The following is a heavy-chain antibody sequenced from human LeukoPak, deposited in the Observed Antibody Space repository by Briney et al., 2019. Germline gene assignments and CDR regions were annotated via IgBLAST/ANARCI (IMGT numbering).Heavy chain of an antibody. V-gene: IGHV4-30-4*08. CDR2: IYYSGST. J-gene: IGHJ4*02. CDR3: ARRLSYSNLLY. Sequence: PSETLSLTCTVSGGSISSGDYYWSWIRQPPGKGLEWIGYIYYSGSTYYNPSLKSRVTISVGTSKNQFSLKLSSVTAADTAVYNCARRLSYSNLLYWGQGTLVTVSS. D-gene: IGHD4-11*01. CDR1: GGSISSGDYY.